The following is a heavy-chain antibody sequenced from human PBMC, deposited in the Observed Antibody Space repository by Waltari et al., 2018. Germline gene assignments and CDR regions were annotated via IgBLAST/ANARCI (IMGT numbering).Heavy chain of an antibody. V-gene: IGHV4-59*01. CDR1: GGPISGYY. CDR3: ARVFHGFDI. J-gene: IGHJ3*02. CDR2: IYYTGST. Sequence: QVQLQESGSGQVKPSETLSLTCTVSGGPISGYYWSWIRQPPGKGLEWIGNIYYTGSTNYNPSLKSRVTISVDTSKKQFSLNLSSVTAADTAVYFCARVFHGFDIWGQGTMVTVSS.